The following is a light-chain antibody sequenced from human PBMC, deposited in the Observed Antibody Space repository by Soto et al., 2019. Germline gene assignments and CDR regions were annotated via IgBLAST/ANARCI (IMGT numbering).Light chain of an antibody. Sequence: EIVLTQSPGTLSLSPGERATLSCRASQSVGSDLAWYQQKPGQAPRLLIYGASTRATDIPARFSGSGSGTEFTLTISSLQSEDFAVYYCHQYYTWPLTFGGGTTVDIK. CDR1: QSVGSD. J-gene: IGKJ4*01. V-gene: IGKV3-15*01. CDR2: GAS. CDR3: HQYYTWPLT.